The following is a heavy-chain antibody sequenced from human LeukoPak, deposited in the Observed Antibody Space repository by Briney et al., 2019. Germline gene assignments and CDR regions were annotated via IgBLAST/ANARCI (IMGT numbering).Heavy chain of an antibody. Sequence: GGSLRLSCAASGFTFSSYSMNWVRQAPGKGLEWFSSISSSSSYIYYADSVKGRFTISRDNAKKSLYLQMNSLRAEDTAVYYCARSGVSYYYDSSGYFDYWGQGTLVTVSS. V-gene: IGHV3-21*01. CDR2: ISSSSSYI. CDR1: GFTFSSYS. CDR3: ARSGVSYYYDSSGYFDY. J-gene: IGHJ4*02. D-gene: IGHD3-22*01.